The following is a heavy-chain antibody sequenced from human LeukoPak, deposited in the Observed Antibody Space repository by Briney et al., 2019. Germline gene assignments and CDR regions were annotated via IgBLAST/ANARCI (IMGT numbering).Heavy chain of an antibody. J-gene: IGHJ4*02. V-gene: IGHV1-2*02. CDR3: ASRQWETRGLFDY. Sequence: ASVKVSCKASGYTFTSYDINWVRQATGQGLEWMGWINPNSGGTNYAQKFQGRVTMTRDTSISTAYMELSRLRSDDTAVYYCASRQWETRGLFDYWGQGTLVTVSS. CDR2: INPNSGGT. D-gene: IGHD1-26*01. CDR1: GYTFTSYD.